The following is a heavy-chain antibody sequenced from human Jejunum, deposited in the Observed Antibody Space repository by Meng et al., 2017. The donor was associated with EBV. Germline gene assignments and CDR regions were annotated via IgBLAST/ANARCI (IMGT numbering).Heavy chain of an antibody. V-gene: IGHV4-28*01. CDR3: ARLEYRDYLPHGMDV. CDR2: IYFSGST. J-gene: IGHJ6*02. CDR1: GYSISSNNW. D-gene: IGHD4-17*01. Sequence: VQLQGSGPGIVKPSDTLPLTCVVSGYSISSNNWWGWIRQPPGKGLEWIGHIYFSGSTHYNPSLKSRVTMSVDTSKNQFSLKLRSVTAVDTAVYYCARLEYRDYLPHGMDVWGQGTAVTVSS.